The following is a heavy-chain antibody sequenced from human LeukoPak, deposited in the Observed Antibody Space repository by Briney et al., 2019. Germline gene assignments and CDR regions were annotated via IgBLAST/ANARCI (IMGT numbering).Heavy chain of an antibody. Sequence: GGSLRLSCAASGFTFDDYAMRWVRQAPGKGLEWVSLITWEGGSTYYADSVKGRFTISRDNIKNSLYLQMNSLRTEDTALYYCAKDGVVAALGDNWFDPWGQGTLVTVSS. J-gene: IGHJ5*02. CDR2: ITWEGGST. CDR3: AKDGVVAALGDNWFDP. CDR1: GFTFDDYA. D-gene: IGHD2-15*01. V-gene: IGHV3-43D*03.